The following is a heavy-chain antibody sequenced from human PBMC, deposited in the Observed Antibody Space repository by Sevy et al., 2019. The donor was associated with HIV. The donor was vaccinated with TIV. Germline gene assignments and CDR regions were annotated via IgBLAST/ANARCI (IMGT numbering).Heavy chain of an antibody. CDR1: GFTFSDYY. CDR2: ISSSSSYT. V-gene: IGHV3-11*06. D-gene: IGHD3-16*01. CDR3: ARRSTYDYVWGSPCDY. J-gene: IGHJ4*02. Sequence: GGSLRLSCAASGFTFSDYYMSWIRQAPGKGLEWVSYISSSSSYTNYADSVKGRFTISRDNAKNSLYLQMNSLRAEDTDVYYCARRSTYDYVWGSPCDYWGQGTLVTVSS.